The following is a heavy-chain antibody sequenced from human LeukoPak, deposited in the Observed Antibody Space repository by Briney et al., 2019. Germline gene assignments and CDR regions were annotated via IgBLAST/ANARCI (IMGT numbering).Heavy chain of an antibody. V-gene: IGHV3-23*01. Sequence: GGSLRLSCAASGFNFDDYAMHWVRQAPGKGLEWVSAISGSGGSTYYADSVKGRFTISRDNSKNTLYLQMNSLRAEDTAVYYCARDLGRGIVVEVDVEGAFDIWGQGTMVTVSS. CDR2: ISGSGGST. CDR1: GFNFDDYA. D-gene: IGHD2-15*01. CDR3: ARDLGRGIVVEVDVEGAFDI. J-gene: IGHJ3*02.